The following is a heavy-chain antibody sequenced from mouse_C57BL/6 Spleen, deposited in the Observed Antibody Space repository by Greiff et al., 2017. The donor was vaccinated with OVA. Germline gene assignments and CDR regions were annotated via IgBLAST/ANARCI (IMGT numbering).Heavy chain of an antibody. CDR3: ARHGDGSSSYYAMDY. J-gene: IGHJ4*01. V-gene: IGHV2-6-1*01. CDR2: IWSDGST. Sequence: VNVVESGPGLVAPSQSLSITCTVSGFSLTSYGVHWVRQPPGKGLEWLVVIWSDGSTTYNSALKSRLSISKDNSKSQVFLKMNSLQTDDTAMYYCARHGDGSSSYYAMDYWGQGTSVTVSS. CDR1: GFSLTSYG. D-gene: IGHD1-1*01.